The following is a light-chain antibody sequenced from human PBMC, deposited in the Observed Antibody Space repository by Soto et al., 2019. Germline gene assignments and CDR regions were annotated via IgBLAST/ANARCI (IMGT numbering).Light chain of an antibody. V-gene: IGKV3-20*01. CDR2: GAS. J-gene: IGKJ1*01. CDR3: QQFGSSLPIT. CDR1: QYVSSSF. Sequence: EIELTQSPGTLSLSPGERATLSCRASQYVSSSFLAWIQQKPGLAPRLLIYGASSRATGIPARFSGSGSGTDFTLTISRLEPEDFAVYYCQQFGSSLPITFGQGTKVDIK.